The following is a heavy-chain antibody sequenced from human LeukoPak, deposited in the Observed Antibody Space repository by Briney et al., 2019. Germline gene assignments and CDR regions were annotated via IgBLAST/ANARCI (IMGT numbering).Heavy chain of an antibody. CDR3: AKAGSHSYFEH. CDR1: GFTFSSYA. CDR2: ISYDGSNK. J-gene: IGHJ4*02. D-gene: IGHD1-26*01. Sequence: GRSLRLSCAASGFTFSSYAMHWVRQAPGKGLEWVAVISYDGSNKYYADSVKGRFTISRVNSKNTLYLQMNSLRAEDTAVYYCAKAGSHSYFEHWGQGTLVTVSS. V-gene: IGHV3-30-3*01.